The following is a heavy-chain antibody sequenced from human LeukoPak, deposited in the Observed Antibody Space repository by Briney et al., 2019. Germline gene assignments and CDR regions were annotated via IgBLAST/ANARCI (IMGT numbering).Heavy chain of an antibody. Sequence: PSETLSLTCAVSGGSICSGGYSWSWIRQPPGKGLEWIGYIYHSGSTYYNPSLKSRVTISVDRSKNQFSLKLSSVTAADTAVYYCARVGGVPAAMGFDPWGQGTLVTVSS. V-gene: IGHV4-30-2*01. CDR3: ARVGGVPAAMGFDP. CDR1: GGSICSGGYS. CDR2: IYHSGST. D-gene: IGHD2-2*01. J-gene: IGHJ5*02.